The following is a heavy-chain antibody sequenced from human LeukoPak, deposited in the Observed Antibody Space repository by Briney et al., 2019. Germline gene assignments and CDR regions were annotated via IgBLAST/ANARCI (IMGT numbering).Heavy chain of an antibody. D-gene: IGHD3-22*01. Sequence: PGGSLRLSCAASGFTFSSYWMSWVRQAPGKGLEWVANIKQDGSEKYYVDSVKGRFTISRDNAKNSLYLQMNSLRAEDTAVYYCARHYYDSSGYYYVDYWGQGTLVTVSS. V-gene: IGHV3-7*01. CDR1: GFTFSSYW. J-gene: IGHJ4*02. CDR3: ARHYYDSSGYYYVDY. CDR2: IKQDGSEK.